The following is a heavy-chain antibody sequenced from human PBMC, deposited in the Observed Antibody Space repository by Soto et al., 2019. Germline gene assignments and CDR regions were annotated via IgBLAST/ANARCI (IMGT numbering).Heavy chain of an antibody. CDR1: GGTFSSYA. J-gene: IGHJ4*02. V-gene: IGHV1-69*13. Sequence: AASVKVSCKASGGTFSSYAISWVRQAPGQGLEWMGGIIPIFGTANYAQKFQGRVTITADESTSTAYMELSSLRSEDTAVYYCATSPMVVTAIPFDYWGQGTLVTVSS. CDR2: IIPIFGTA. CDR3: ATSPMVVTAIPFDY. D-gene: IGHD2-21*02.